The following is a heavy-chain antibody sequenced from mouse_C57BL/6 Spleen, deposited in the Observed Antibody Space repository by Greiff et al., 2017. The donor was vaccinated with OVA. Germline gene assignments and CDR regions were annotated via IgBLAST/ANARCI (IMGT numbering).Heavy chain of an antibody. CDR3: AKYDYDEGWFAY. V-gene: IGHV1-54*01. Sequence: QVQLQQSGAELVRPGTSVKVSCKASGYAFPNYFIEWVKQRSGQGLEWIGVFNPGSGGTNYTDKFKGKATLTADKSSSNAYMKISSLKSEDAAVYVCAKYDYDEGWFAYWGQGTLVTVSA. D-gene: IGHD2-4*01. CDR1: GYAFPNYF. CDR2: FNPGSGGT. J-gene: IGHJ3*01.